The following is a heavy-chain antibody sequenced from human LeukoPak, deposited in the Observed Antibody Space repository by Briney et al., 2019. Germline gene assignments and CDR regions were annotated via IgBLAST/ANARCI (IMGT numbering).Heavy chain of an antibody. CDR2: ISGSGDNT. V-gene: IGHV3-23*01. CDR1: GFTFSNFP. D-gene: IGHD3-22*01. Sequence: GGSLRLSCATSGFTFSNFPMNWVRQTPEKGLAWVSTISGSGDNTYYADSVKGRFTISRDNSKNTLFLQMHSLRAEDTAMYYCAKTTTRSYYYDKTGSNSFDPWGRGTLVTVSS. J-gene: IGHJ5*02. CDR3: AKTTTRSYYYDKTGSNSFDP.